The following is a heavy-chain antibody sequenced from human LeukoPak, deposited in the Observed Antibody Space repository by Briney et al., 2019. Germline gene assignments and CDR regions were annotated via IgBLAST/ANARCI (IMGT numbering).Heavy chain of an antibody. CDR2: IYNSGST. D-gene: IGHD1-26*01. CDR3: ARDVGGSYGNFDY. J-gene: IGHJ4*02. CDR1: GDSISGYY. V-gene: IGHV4-59*01. Sequence: TSETLSLTCTVSGDSISGYYWSWIRQPPGKGLEWIGYIYNSGSTNYNPSLKSRVTISVDTSKNQFSLKLSSPTAADTAVYYCARDVGGSYGNFDYWGQGTLVTVSS.